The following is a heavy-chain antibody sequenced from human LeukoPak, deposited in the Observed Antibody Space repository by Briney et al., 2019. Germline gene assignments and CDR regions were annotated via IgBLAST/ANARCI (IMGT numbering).Heavy chain of an antibody. J-gene: IGHJ5*02. CDR2: INSDGSTT. CDR1: GFTFSSYW. V-gene: IGHV3-74*01. D-gene: IGHD2-15*01. CDR3: ARVVVPNLNWFDP. Sequence: GGSLRLSCAASGFTFSSYWMHWVRQVPGKGLVWVSRINSDGSTTSYADSVKGRFTISRDNAKNTLYLQMNSLTAEDTAVYYCARVVVPNLNWFDPWGQGTLVTVSS.